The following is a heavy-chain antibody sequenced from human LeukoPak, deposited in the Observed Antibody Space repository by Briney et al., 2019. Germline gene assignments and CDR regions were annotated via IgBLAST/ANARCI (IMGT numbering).Heavy chain of an antibody. V-gene: IGHV3-30*04. D-gene: IGHD2-15*01. J-gene: IGHJ5*02. CDR1: GFTFSSYA. Sequence: GGSLRLSCAASGFTFSSYAMHWVRQAPGKGLEWVAVISYDGSNKYYADSVKGRFTISRDNSKNTLYLQMNSLRAEDTAVYYCARGNCSGGSCYHNWFDPWGQGTLVTVSS. CDR2: ISYDGSNK. CDR3: ARGNCSGGSCYHNWFDP.